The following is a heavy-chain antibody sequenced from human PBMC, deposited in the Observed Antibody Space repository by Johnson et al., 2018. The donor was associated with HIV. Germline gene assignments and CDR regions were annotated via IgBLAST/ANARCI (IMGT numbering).Heavy chain of an antibody. CDR2: ISYDGSNK. Sequence: QVQLVESGGGVVQPGRSLRLSCAASGFSFTKYAMHWVRQAPGKGLEWVAIISYDGSNKYYADSVKGRFTISRDNSKNTLYLQMNSLRAEDTAVYYCAKGFFELDDAFDIWGQGTMVTVSS. J-gene: IGHJ3*02. CDR1: GFSFTKYA. CDR3: AKGFFELDDAFDI. D-gene: IGHD3/OR15-3a*01. V-gene: IGHV3-30*04.